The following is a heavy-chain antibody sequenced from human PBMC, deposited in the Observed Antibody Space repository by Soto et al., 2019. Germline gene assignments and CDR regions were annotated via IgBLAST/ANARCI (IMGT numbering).Heavy chain of an antibody. V-gene: IGHV3-74*03. Sequence: PVGSLRLPCAASGFTFSAFYMHWVRQAPGKGLVWVSRISGDGSSTTYADSVKGRVTMTTDTSTSTAYMELRSLRSDDTAVYYCARDTGNYFDYWGQGTLVTVSS. CDR1: GFTFSAFY. J-gene: IGHJ4*02. CDR3: ARDTGNYFDY. CDR2: ISGDGSST.